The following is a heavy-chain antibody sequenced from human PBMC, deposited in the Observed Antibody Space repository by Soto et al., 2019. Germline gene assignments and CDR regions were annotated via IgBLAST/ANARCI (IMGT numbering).Heavy chain of an antibody. CDR2: IEQDGSEK. CDR3: ARVSFWSRSYYFDS. V-gene: IGHV3-7*05. J-gene: IGHJ4*02. Sequence: EVQLVESGGGLVQPGGSLRLSCATSGFTFSDYWMTWVRQAPGKGLEWVANIEQDGSEKYYVDSVKGRFSISRDNAKNSLYLQVSSLRAEDTAVYYCARVSFWSRSYYFDSWGQGTLVTVSS. D-gene: IGHD3-3*01. CDR1: GFTFSDYW.